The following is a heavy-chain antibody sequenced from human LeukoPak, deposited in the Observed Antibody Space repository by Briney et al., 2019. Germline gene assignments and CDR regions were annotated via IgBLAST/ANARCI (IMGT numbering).Heavy chain of an antibody. J-gene: IGHJ5*02. V-gene: IGHV4-59*01. CDR2: IYYSGST. D-gene: IGHD6-13*01. Sequence: SETLSLTCTVSGGSISSCYWSWIRQPPGKGLEWIGYIYYSGSTNYNPSLKSRVTMSVDTSKKQISLKLSSVTAADTAVYYCAGSIAVAGSAYLDPWGQGTLVTVSS. CDR3: AGSIAVAGSAYLDP. CDR1: GGSISSCY.